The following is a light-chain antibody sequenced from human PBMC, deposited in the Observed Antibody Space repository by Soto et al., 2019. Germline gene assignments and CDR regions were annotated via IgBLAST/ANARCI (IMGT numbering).Light chain of an antibody. V-gene: IGLV2-14*01. CDR1: SSDVGAYNY. Sequence: QSALTQPASVSGSLGQSITISGSGTSSDVGAYNYVSWYQQYPGKAPKLMIYHVTDRPSGVSNRFSGSKSGNTASLTISGLQAEDEADYYCCSYTNSNTFVFGTGTQLTVL. CDR3: CSYTNSNTFV. CDR2: HVT. J-gene: IGLJ1*01.